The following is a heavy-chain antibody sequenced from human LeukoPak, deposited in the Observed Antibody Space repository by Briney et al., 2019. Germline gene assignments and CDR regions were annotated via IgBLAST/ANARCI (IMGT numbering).Heavy chain of an antibody. CDR2: ISSSGSTI. J-gene: IGHJ4*02. Sequence: GGSLRLSCAASGFTFSSYEMNWVRQAPGKGMEWVSYISSSGSTIYYADSVKGRFTISRDNAKNSLYLQMNSLRAEDTAVYYCALYYDFWSGYTTDYWGQGTLVTVSS. CDR1: GFTFSSYE. V-gene: IGHV3-48*03. D-gene: IGHD3-3*01. CDR3: ALYYDFWSGYTTDY.